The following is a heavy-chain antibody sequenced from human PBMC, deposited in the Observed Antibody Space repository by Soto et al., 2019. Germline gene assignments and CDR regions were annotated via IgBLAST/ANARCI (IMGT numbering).Heavy chain of an antibody. CDR2: INAGNGNT. Sequence: QVQLVQSGAEVKKPGASVKVSCKASGYTFTSYAMHWVRQAPGQRLECMGWINAGNGNTKYSQKFQGRVTITRDTSASTAYMELSSLRSEDTAVYYCARSTMVRGVIITPAGYWGQGTLVTVSS. D-gene: IGHD3-10*01. CDR3: ARSTMVRGVIITPAGY. V-gene: IGHV1-3*01. CDR1: GYTFTSYA. J-gene: IGHJ4*02.